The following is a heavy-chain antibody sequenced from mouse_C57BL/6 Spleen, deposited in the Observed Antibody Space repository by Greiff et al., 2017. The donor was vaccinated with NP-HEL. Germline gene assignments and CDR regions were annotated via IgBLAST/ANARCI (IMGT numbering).Heavy chain of an antibody. CDR3: AREGDDYDGYWYFDV. CDR1: GYTFTSYW. J-gene: IGHJ1*03. Sequence: QVQLKQPGAELVKPGASVKLSCKASGYTFTSYWMHWVKQRPGRGLEWIGRIDPNSGGTKYNEKFKSKATLTVDKPSSTAYMQLSSLTSEDSAVYYCAREGDDYDGYWYFDVWGTGTTVTVSS. CDR2: IDPNSGGT. V-gene: IGHV1-72*01. D-gene: IGHD2-4*01.